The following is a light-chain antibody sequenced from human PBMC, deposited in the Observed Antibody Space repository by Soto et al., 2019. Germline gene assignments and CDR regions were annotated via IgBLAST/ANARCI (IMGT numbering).Light chain of an antibody. Sequence: ILMTQSPYALAVSLGERATINCKSSQSVLYSSNNKNYLAWYQQKPGQPPKLLIYWASTRESGVPDRFSGSGSGTDFTLTISSLQAEDVAVYYCQQYYSTPTFGGGTKVDIK. CDR1: QSVLYSSNNKNY. J-gene: IGKJ4*01. CDR3: QQYYSTPT. V-gene: IGKV4-1*01. CDR2: WAS.